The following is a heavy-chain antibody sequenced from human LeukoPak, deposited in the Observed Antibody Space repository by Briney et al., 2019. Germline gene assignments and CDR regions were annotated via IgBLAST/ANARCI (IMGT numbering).Heavy chain of an antibody. Sequence: SETLSLTCSVSGGSVSSNNYQWNWIRQPPGKGLEWIGDIYHSGSTNYNPSLKSRVTISVDTSKNQFSLKLSSVTAADTAVYYCARRLVGRTFDYWGQGTLVTASS. D-gene: IGHD3-10*01. CDR1: GGSVSSNNYQ. J-gene: IGHJ4*02. V-gene: IGHV4-61*01. CDR3: ARRLVGRTFDY. CDR2: IYHSGST.